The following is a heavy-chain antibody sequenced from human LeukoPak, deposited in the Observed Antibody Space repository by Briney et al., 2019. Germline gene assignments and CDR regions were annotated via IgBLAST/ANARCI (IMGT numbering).Heavy chain of an antibody. CDR2: IKSKTDGGTT. J-gene: IGHJ3*02. CDR3: TTDNYYDSSGYPSDSLYDAFDI. V-gene: IGHV3-15*01. CDR1: GFTFSSYT. Sequence: GGSLRLSCAASGFTFSSYTMNWVRQAPGKGLEWVGRIKSKTDGGTTDYAAPVKGRFTISRDDSKNTLYLQMNSLKTEDTAVYYCTTDNYYDSSGYPSDSLYDAFDIWGQGTMVTVSS. D-gene: IGHD3-22*01.